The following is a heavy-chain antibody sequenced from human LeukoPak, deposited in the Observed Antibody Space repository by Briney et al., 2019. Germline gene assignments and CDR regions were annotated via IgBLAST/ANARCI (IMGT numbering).Heavy chain of an antibody. CDR1: GGSVSSGSYY. CDR2: IYYSGST. J-gene: IGHJ4*02. V-gene: IGHV4-61*01. Sequence: SETLSLACTVSGGSVSSGSYYWSWIRQPPGKGLEWIGYIYYSGSTNYNPSLKSRVTISVDTSKNQFSLKLSSVTAADTAVYYCARVKKWELLRGDYFDYWGQGTLVTVSS. D-gene: IGHD1-26*01. CDR3: ARVKKWELLRGDYFDY.